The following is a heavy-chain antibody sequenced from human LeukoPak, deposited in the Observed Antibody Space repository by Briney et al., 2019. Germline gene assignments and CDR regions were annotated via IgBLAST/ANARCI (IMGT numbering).Heavy chain of an antibody. Sequence: GGSLRLSCAASGFTFSSYSMNWVRQAPGKGLEWVSSISSSSSYIYYADSVKGRFTISRDNAKNSLYLQMNSLRAEDTAVYYCARSMRIDHPRYYFDYWGQGTLVTVSS. CDR1: GFTFSSYS. V-gene: IGHV3-21*01. CDR2: ISSSSSYI. D-gene: IGHD2-15*01. CDR3: ARSMRIDHPRYYFDY. J-gene: IGHJ4*02.